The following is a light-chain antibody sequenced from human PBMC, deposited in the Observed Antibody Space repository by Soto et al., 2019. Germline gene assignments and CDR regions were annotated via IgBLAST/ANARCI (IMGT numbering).Light chain of an antibody. V-gene: IGKV1D-16*01. CDR3: QQYNTYPLT. CDR1: QDTSDW. Sequence: DIQMTQSPSSLSASVGDRVTITCRASQDTSDWLAWYQQKPEKAPKSLIYAASLLQTGVPSRFSGSGSGTDFTLTISSLQPEDSATYYWQQYNTYPLTCGGGTKVEIK. J-gene: IGKJ4*01. CDR2: AAS.